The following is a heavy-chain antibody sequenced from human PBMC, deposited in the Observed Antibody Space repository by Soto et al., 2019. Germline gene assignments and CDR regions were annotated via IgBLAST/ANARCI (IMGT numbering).Heavy chain of an antibody. CDR2: IITILGIA. V-gene: IGHV1-69*02. CDR3: ASVRGSTSHYYYYYMDV. CDR1: GGTFSSYT. Sequence: QVQLVQSGAEVKKPGSSVKVSCKASGGTFSSYTISWVRQAPGQGLEWMGRIITILGIANYAQKFQDRVTITADKSTSTAYMERSSLRSEDTAVYYCASVRGSTSHYYYYYMDVWGKGTTVTVSS. J-gene: IGHJ6*03. D-gene: IGHD2-2*01.